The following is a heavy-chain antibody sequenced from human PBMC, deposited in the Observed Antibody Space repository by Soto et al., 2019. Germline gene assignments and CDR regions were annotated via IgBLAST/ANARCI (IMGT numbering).Heavy chain of an antibody. Sequence: LSLTCTVSGGSVSSGTYYWSWIRQPPGKGLEWIGYIYYNGGTDYNPSLKSRVTISLDTPKNQFSLHLYSVTAADTAIYHCARALTAYDTNGMDVWGRETRVSVSS. CDR1: GGSVSSGTYY. CDR2: IYYNGGT. V-gene: IGHV4-61*01. D-gene: IGHD5-12*01. CDR3: ARALTAYDTNGMDV. J-gene: IGHJ6*02.